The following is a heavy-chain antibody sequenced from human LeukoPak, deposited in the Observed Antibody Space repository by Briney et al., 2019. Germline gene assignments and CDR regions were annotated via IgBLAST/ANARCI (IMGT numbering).Heavy chain of an antibody. J-gene: IGHJ4*02. CDR1: GFTFSSYG. CDR2: ISYDGSNK. V-gene: IGHV3-30*18. Sequence: GRSLRLSCAASGFTFSSYGMHWVRQAPGKGLEWVAVISYDGSNKCYADSVKGRFTISRDNSKNTLYLQMNSLRAEGTAVYYCEKEERDRLDYWGQGTLVTVSS. CDR3: EKEERDRLDY. D-gene: IGHD5-24*01.